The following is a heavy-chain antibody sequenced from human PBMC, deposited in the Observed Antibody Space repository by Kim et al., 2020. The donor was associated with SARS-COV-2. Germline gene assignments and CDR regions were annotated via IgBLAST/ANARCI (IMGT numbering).Heavy chain of an antibody. V-gene: IGHV3-30-3*01. Sequence: GGSLRLSCAASGFTFSSSAMHWVRQAPGKGLEWVAVISYDGSNKYYADSVKGRFTISRDNSKNTLYLQMNSLGVEDTAVYYCARGPSVAEMDYWGQGTLVTVPS. CDR1: GFTFSSSA. CDR2: ISYDGSNK. CDR3: ARGPSVAEMDY. J-gene: IGHJ4*02. D-gene: IGHD6-19*01.